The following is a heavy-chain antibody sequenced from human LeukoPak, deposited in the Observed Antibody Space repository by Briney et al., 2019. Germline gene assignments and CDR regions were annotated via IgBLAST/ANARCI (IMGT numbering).Heavy chain of an antibody. CDR1: EFTFSNYW. Sequence: GGSLRLSCAASEFTFSNYWMSWVRQAPGKGLEWVANIKYDVNEKYYVDSVKGRFTISRDNAKNSLYLQMNSLRAEDTAVYYCARARYCSASNCYKDYWGQGTLVTVSS. CDR2: IKYDVNEK. CDR3: ARARYCSASNCYKDY. V-gene: IGHV3-7*01. D-gene: IGHD2-15*01. J-gene: IGHJ4*02.